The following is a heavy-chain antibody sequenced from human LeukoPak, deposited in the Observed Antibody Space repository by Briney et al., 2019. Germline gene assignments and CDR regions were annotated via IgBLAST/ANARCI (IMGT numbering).Heavy chain of an antibody. CDR3: ARTSPPNTYYFDSSGYRTFDF. D-gene: IGHD3-22*01. CDR2: IYTSGST. CDR1: GGSISSYY. Sequence: PSETLSLTCTVSGGSISSYYWSWIRQPAGKRLEWIGRIYTSGSTNYNPSLKSRVTMSVDTSKNQFSLKLSSVTAADSAVYYCARTSPPNTYYFDSSGYRTFDFWGQGTLVTVSS. V-gene: IGHV4-4*07. J-gene: IGHJ4*02.